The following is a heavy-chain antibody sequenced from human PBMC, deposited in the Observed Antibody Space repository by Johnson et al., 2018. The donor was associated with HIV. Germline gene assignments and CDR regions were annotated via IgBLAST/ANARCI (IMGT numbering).Heavy chain of an antibody. J-gene: IGHJ3*02. CDR3: ARGRDSTGDGWAFDI. CDR2: IYSGGST. Sequence: VQLVEFGGGLVQPGGSLRLSCAASGFTFSSYWMSWVRQAPGKGLAWVSVIYSGGSTYYADSVKGRFTISRDNAKNSTYLQMNSLRAEDTAVYYGARGRDSTGDGWAFDIWGQGTMVTVSS. D-gene: IGHD7-27*01. CDR1: GFTFSSYW. V-gene: IGHV3-66*01.